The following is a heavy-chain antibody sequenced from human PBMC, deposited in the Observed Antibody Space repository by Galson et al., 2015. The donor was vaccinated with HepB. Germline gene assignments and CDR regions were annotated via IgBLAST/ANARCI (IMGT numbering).Heavy chain of an antibody. CDR2: IYPGDSDT. Sequence: QSGAEVKKPGESLKISCKGSGYSFTSYWIGRVRQMPGKGLEWMGIIYPGDSDTRYSPSFQGQVTISADKSISTAYLQWSSLKASDTAMYYCARLGLNYDFWSGPPPFDYWGQGTLVTVSS. CDR3: ARLGLNYDFWSGPPPFDY. J-gene: IGHJ4*02. D-gene: IGHD3-3*01. CDR1: GYSFTSYW. V-gene: IGHV5-51*01.